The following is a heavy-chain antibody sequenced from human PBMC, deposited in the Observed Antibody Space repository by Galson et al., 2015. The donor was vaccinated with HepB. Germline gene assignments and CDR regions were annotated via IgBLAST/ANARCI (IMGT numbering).Heavy chain of an antibody. CDR3: ARGGLFGELSRAYFDY. V-gene: IGHV1-24*01. CDR1: GYTLTELS. CDR2: FDPEDGET. J-gene: IGHJ4*02. Sequence: SVKVSCKVSGYTLTELSMHWVRQAPGKGLEWMGGFDPEDGETIYAQKFQGRVTMTEDTSTDTAYMELSSLRSEDTAVYYCARGGLFGELSRAYFDYWGQGTLVTVSS. D-gene: IGHD3-10*01.